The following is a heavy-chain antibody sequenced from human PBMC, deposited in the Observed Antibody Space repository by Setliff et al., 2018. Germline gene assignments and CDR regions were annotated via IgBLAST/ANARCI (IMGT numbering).Heavy chain of an antibody. D-gene: IGHD1-1*01. CDR2: VYSSVYSSGIT. Sequence: SETLSLTCTVYGGSFSNYYWSWIRQPAGRGLEWVGRVYSSVYSSGITSYNPSPKSRVTISMDTSKNQFSLGLTSVTAADTAVYYCARESAGDESVRHLYYTDVWGRGTTVTVSS. V-gene: IGHV4-4*07. J-gene: IGHJ6*03. CDR1: GGSFSNYY. CDR3: ARESAGDESVRHLYYTDV.